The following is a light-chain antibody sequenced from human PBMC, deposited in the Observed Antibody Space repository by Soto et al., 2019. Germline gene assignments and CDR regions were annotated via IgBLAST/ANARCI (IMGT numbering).Light chain of an antibody. CDR1: SSDVGGYNY. J-gene: IGLJ1*01. CDR3: SSYTSSSTPYV. V-gene: IGLV2-14*01. Sequence: QSALTQPASVSGSPEQSITISCTGTSSDVGGYNYVSWYQQHPGKAPKLMIYDVSKRPSGVSNRFSGSKSGNTASLTISGLQAEDEADYYCSSYTSSSTPYVFGTGTKLTVL. CDR2: DVS.